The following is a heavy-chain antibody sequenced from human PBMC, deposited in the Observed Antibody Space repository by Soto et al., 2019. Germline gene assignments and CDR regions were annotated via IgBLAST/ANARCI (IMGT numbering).Heavy chain of an antibody. J-gene: IGHJ5*02. CDR3: ATDPRRPMVRGVLIEELWFDP. D-gene: IGHD3-10*01. CDR2: FDPEDGET. CDR1: GYTLTELS. V-gene: IGHV1-24*01. Sequence: GASVKVSCKVSGYTLTELSMHWVRQAPGKGLEWMGGFDPEDGETIYAQKFQGRVTMTEDTSTDTAYMELSSLRSEDTAVYYCATDPRRPMVRGVLIEELWFDPWGQGTLVTVSS.